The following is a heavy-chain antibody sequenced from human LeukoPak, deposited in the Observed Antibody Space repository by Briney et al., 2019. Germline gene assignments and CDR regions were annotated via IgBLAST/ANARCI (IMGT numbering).Heavy chain of an antibody. D-gene: IGHD2-15*01. CDR2: IYYSGST. J-gene: IGHJ6*03. V-gene: IGHV4-59*01. CDR3: ARAAGYCSGGSCYYYYYYYMDV. Sequence: SETLSLTCTVSGGSIRSYYWSWIRQPPGKGLEWIGYIYYSGSTNYNPSLKSRVTISVDTSKNQFSLKLSSVTAADTAVYYCARAAGYCSGGSCYYYYYYYMDVWGKGTTVTVSS. CDR1: GGSIRSYY.